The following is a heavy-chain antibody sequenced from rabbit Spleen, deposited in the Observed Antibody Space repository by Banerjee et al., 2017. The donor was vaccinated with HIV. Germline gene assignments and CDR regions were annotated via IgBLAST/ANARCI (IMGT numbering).Heavy chain of an antibody. CDR1: GFDFSSWYY. Sequence: QSLEESGGGLVKPGGTLTLTCKASGFDFSSWYYMCWVRQAPGKGLEWISCIAGSSSGFTYSATWAKGRFTCSKTSSTTVTLQMTSLTAADRATYFCARDLVGVIGWNFYLWGQGTLVTVS. J-gene: IGHJ4*01. CDR2: IAGSSSGFT. D-gene: IGHD1-1*01. CDR3: ARDLVGVIGWNFYL. V-gene: IGHV1S40*01.